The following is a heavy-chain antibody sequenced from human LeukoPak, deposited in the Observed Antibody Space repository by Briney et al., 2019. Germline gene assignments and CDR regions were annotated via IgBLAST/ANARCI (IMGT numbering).Heavy chain of an antibody. CDR2: INHSGST. J-gene: IGHJ4*02. CDR3: ARRVAYGSGGYFDY. D-gene: IGHD3-10*01. Sequence: SETLSLTCAVYGGSFSGYYWSWIRQPPGKGLEWIGEINHSGSTNYNPSLKSRVTISVDTSKNQFSLKLTSVTAADTAVYYCARRVAYGSGGYFDYWGQGTLVTVSS. V-gene: IGHV4-34*01. CDR1: GGSFSGYY.